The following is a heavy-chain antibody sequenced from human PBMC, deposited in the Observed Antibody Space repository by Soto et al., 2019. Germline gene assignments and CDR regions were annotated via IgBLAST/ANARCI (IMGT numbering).Heavy chain of an antibody. Sequence: QVQLVESGGGLVKPGGSLRLSCAASGFTFSDYYMSWIRQAPGKGLEWVSYISSSGSTIYYADSVKGRFTISRDNAKNSLYLQMNSLRAEDTAVYYCARVYYYDSSGYYYRTYGYFDLWGRGPLVTVSS. J-gene: IGHJ2*01. CDR3: ARVYYYDSSGYYYRTYGYFDL. CDR1: GFTFSDYY. CDR2: ISSSGSTI. D-gene: IGHD3-22*01. V-gene: IGHV3-11*01.